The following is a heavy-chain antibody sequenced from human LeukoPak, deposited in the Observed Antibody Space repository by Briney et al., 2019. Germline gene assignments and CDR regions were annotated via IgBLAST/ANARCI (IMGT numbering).Heavy chain of an antibody. CDR1: GFTSSSYW. CDR3: ARDPGSSWYRDAFDI. V-gene: IGHV3-7*01. CDR2: IKQDGSEK. Sequence: GGSLRLSCAASGFTSSSYWMSWVRQAPGKGLEWVANIKQDGSEKYYVDSVKGRFTISRDNAKNSLYLQMNSLRAEDTAVYYCARDPGSSWYRDAFDIWGQGTMVTVSS. J-gene: IGHJ3*02. D-gene: IGHD6-13*01.